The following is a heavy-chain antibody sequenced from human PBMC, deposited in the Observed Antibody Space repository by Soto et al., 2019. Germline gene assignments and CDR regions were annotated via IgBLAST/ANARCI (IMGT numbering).Heavy chain of an antibody. D-gene: IGHD3-9*01. CDR3: TRGFDILTGYRGRHNY. CDR1: GFTFGDYA. CDR2: IRSKAYGGTT. V-gene: IGHV3-49*03. Sequence: GGSVRLSCTASGFTFGDYAMRWFRQAPGKGQEWVGFIRSKAYGGTTEYAASVKGRSTISRDDSKSIAYMQMNSLKTEDTAVYYCTRGFDILTGYRGRHNYWFQGTLVTVSS. J-gene: IGHJ4*02.